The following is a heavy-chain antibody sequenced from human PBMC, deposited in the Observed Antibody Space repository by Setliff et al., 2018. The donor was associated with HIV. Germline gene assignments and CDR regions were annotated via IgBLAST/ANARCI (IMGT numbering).Heavy chain of an antibody. D-gene: IGHD6-19*01. CDR2: VYTSGNT. V-gene: IGHV4-61*09. CDR1: GGSINIGSFY. CDR3: ARGRGAWFEGSWFDP. Sequence: SETLSLTCTVSGGSINIGSFYWSWIRQPAGKGPEWLGHVYTSGNTYYDPSLASRVAISLDRSKNQFSLKLDSVTAADTALYFCARGRGAWFEGSWFDPWGQGILVTSP. J-gene: IGHJ5*02.